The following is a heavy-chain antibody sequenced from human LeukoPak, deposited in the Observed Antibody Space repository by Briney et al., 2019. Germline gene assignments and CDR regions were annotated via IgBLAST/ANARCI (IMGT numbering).Heavy chain of an antibody. CDR1: GFTFSDYY. Sequence: PGGSLRLSCAASGFTFSDYYMSWVRQAPVKGLEWVSYISSSSSYTNYADSVKGRFTISRDNAKNSLYLQMNSLRAEDTAVYYCARRASNYYDSSGYYALDYWGQGTLVTVSS. J-gene: IGHJ4*02. CDR2: ISSSSSYT. D-gene: IGHD3-22*01. V-gene: IGHV3-11*03. CDR3: ARRASNYYDSSGYYALDY.